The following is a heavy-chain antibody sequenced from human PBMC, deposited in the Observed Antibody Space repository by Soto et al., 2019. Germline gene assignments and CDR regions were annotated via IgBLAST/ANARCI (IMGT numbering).Heavy chain of an antibody. Sequence: QAQVVQSGAEVRKPGSSVKLSCKASGGTFNSYAIAWVRQAPGQGLAWMGGIIPYYNTLNYAQKFQDRVTITADDSTNTVYMELSSLRPDDTVVYFCASGASRWYPAIFDSWAQGTLVTVSS. J-gene: IGHJ4*02. V-gene: IGHV1-69*01. CDR2: IIPYYNTL. D-gene: IGHD6-19*01. CDR1: GGTFNSYA. CDR3: ASGASRWYPAIFDS.